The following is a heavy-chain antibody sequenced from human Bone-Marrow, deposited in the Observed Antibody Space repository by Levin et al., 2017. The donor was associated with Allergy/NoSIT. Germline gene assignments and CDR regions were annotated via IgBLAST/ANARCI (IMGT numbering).Heavy chain of an antibody. Sequence: PSETLSLTCAVSGGSISSNNWWSWVRQPPRKGLEWIGDIYHSGSTTYNPSLRSRVTISVDKSKNQFSLKVSSVTAADTAVYYCVRVFLEGGWHGMDVWGQGTTVTVSS. D-gene: IGHD6-19*01. CDR2: IYHSGST. CDR1: GGSISSNNW. J-gene: IGHJ6*02. V-gene: IGHV4-4*02. CDR3: VRVFLEGGWHGMDV.